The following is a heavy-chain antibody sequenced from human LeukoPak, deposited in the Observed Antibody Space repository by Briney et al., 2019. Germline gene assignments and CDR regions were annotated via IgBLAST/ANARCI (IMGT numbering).Heavy chain of an antibody. D-gene: IGHD5-12*01. CDR1: GFTFSSYA. CDR3: ASYSGYGPDY. CDR2: ISYDGSNK. J-gene: IGHJ4*02. Sequence: PGRSLRLSCAASGFTFSSYAMHWVRQAPGKGLEWVAVISYDGSNKYYADSVKGRFTISRDNSKNTLYLQMNSLRAEDTAVYYCASYSGYGPDYWGQGTLVTVSS. V-gene: IGHV3-30-3*01.